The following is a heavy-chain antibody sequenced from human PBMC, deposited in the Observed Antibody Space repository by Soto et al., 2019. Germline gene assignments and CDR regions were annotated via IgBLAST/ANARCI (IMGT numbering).Heavy chain of an antibody. Sequence: EVQLVESGRGLVQPGGSLRLSCATSGFILSDCAMNWVRQAPGKGLEWVSYISSSSSVVDYAVSVKGRFTVSRDNARNSLYLQMKSLRAEDTAVYYCARDLSWGSNWYYYMDVWGKGTTVTVSS. CDR3: ARDLSWGSNWYYYMDV. V-gene: IGHV3-48*01. CDR1: GFILSDCA. J-gene: IGHJ6*03. D-gene: IGHD7-27*01. CDR2: ISSSSSVV.